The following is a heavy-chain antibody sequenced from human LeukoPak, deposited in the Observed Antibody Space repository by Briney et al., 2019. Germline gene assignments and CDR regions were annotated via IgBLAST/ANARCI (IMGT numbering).Heavy chain of an antibody. D-gene: IGHD2-21*01. CDR2: ISSTSSYI. J-gene: IGHJ4*02. V-gene: IGHV3-21*01. CDR1: GFTDSSLT. Sequence: GGSLSLSREASGFTDSSLTANEVSQAPGKGLEWVSSISSTSSYIYYADSVKGRFTISRDNAKNSLYLQMNSLRAEDTAVYYCAIEGDCPIDCCGQGGMVSVSS. CDR3: AIEGDCPIDC.